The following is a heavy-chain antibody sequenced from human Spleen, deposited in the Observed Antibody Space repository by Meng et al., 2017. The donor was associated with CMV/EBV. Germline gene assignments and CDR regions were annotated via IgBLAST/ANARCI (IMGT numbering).Heavy chain of an antibody. Sequence: ASVKVSCKASGYTFRSYGISWVRQAPGRGLEWMGWISIYNGKTDYGQKFQGRVTVTTDTGTSTAYMELRSLRSDDTAVYYCASASIPVVSAATLPIVYGMDVWGQGTTVTVSS. V-gene: IGHV1-18*01. CDR3: ASASIPVVSAATLPIVYGMDV. J-gene: IGHJ6*02. D-gene: IGHD2-2*01. CDR1: GYTFRSYG. CDR2: ISIYNGKT.